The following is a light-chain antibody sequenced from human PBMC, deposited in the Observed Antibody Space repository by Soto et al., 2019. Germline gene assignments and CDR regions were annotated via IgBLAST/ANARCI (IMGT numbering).Light chain of an antibody. Sequence: EIVLTQSPGTLSLSPGERATLSCRASQSVSSSFLAWYQQKPGQAPRLLIYGASSRATGIPDRFSGSGSGTDFTLTISRLEPEDFAVYYCQQYGSSLWPFGQGTRWIS. CDR2: GAS. CDR3: QQYGSSLWP. V-gene: IGKV3-20*01. CDR1: QSVSSSF. J-gene: IGKJ1*01.